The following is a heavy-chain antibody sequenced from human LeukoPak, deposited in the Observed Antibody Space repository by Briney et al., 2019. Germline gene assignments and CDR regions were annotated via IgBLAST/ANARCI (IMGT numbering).Heavy chain of an antibody. D-gene: IGHD3-22*01. CDR3: AKVEHYYDSSGYYGAGGGTPAYYNY. CDR2: ISGSGGST. V-gene: IGHV3-23*01. J-gene: IGHJ4*02. CDR1: GFTFSSYG. Sequence: GGSLRLSCAASGFTFSSYGMSWVRQAPGKGLEWVSAISGSGGSTYYADSVKGRFTISRDNSKNTLYLQMNSLRAEDTAVYYCAKVEHYYDSSGYYGAGGGTPAYYNYWGQGTLVTVSS.